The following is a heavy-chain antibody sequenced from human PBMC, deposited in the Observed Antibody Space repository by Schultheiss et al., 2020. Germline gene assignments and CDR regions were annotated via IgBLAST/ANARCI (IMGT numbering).Heavy chain of an antibody. CDR3: AGISGRYRSDI. J-gene: IGHJ3*02. Sequence: SETLSITCGVYGGSFSGYYWSWIRQPPGKGLEWIGEINHSGSTNYNPSLKSRVTISVDTSKKQFSLKVRSVNAADTAVYYCAGISGRYRSDIWGQGTMVTVSS. V-gene: IGHV4-34*01. D-gene: IGHD1-26*01. CDR1: GGSFSGYY. CDR2: INHSGST.